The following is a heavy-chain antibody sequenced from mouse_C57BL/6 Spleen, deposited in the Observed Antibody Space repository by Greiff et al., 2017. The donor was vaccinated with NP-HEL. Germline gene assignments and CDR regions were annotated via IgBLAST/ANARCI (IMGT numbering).Heavy chain of an antibody. CDR2: IYPGSGNT. CDR1: GYTFTDYY. CDR3: AREDQSGGFDY. J-gene: IGHJ3*01. V-gene: IGHV1-76*01. Sequence: QVQLKQSGAELVRPGASVKLSCKASGYTFTDYYINWVKQRPGQGLEWIARIYPGSGNTYYNEKFKGKATLTAEKSSSTAYMQLSSLTSEDSAVYCGAREDQSGGFDYWGQGTLVTVSA.